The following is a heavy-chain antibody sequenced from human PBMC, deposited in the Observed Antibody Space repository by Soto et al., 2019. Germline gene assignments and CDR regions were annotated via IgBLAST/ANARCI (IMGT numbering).Heavy chain of an antibody. CDR2: ISSSSSTI. Sequence: GGSLRLSCAASGFTFSSYSMNWVRQAPGKGLEWVSYISSSSSTIYYADSVKGRFTISRDNAKNSLYLQMNSLRAEDTAVYYCAREDYDILTGYYFDYWGQGTLVTVSS. CDR3: AREDYDILTGYYFDY. CDR1: GFTFSSYS. D-gene: IGHD3-9*01. V-gene: IGHV3-48*01. J-gene: IGHJ4*02.